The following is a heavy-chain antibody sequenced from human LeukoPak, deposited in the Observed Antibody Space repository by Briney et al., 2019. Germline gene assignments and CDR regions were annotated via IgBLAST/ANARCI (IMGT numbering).Heavy chain of an antibody. CDR2: IYHSGGT. CDR1: GGSISSGGYY. Sequence: SETLSLTCTVSGGSISSGGYYWSWIRQPPGKGLEWIGYIYHSGGTYYNPSLKSRVTISVDRSKNQFSLKLSSVTAADTAVYYCARNRLKGDIVVVPAAPVWGQGTLVTVSS. D-gene: IGHD2-2*01. J-gene: IGHJ4*02. V-gene: IGHV4-30-2*01. CDR3: ARNRLKGDIVVVPAAPV.